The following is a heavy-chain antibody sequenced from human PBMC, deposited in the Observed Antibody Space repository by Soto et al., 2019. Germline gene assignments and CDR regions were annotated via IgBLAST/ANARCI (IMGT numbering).Heavy chain of an antibody. J-gene: IGHJ4*02. D-gene: IGHD1-1*01. CDR2: ISAYNDHT. V-gene: IGHV1-18*01. Sequence: QVQLVQSGAEVKKPGASVKVSCKAAGYTLTTYGVSWVRQAPGQGLEWVGWISAYNDHTNYAQKFQGRVTMTTDTSPSPAYMELRSLRSDDTTVYYCARGTYFDYWGQGTLVTVSS. CDR3: ARGTYFDY. CDR1: GYTLTTYG.